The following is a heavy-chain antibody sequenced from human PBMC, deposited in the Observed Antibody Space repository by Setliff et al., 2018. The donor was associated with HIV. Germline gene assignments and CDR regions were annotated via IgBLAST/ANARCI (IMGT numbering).Heavy chain of an antibody. CDR3: AIARTDYYDRRRRSHYYIDV. CDR1: GYTFSNYD. D-gene: IGHD3-22*01. J-gene: IGHJ6*03. Sequence: GASVKVSCKPSGYTFSNYDINWVRQAAGQGLEWMGWMNPDSRNTGYAQRFEGRVTLTWDTSISTAYLELNHLKSDDTAVYYCAIARTDYYDRRRRSHYYIDVWARGATVTVSS. CDR2: MNPDSRNT. V-gene: IGHV1-8*02.